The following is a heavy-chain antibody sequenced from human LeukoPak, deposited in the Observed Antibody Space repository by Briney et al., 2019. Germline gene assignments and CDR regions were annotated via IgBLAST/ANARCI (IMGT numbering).Heavy chain of an antibody. J-gene: IGHJ4*02. Sequence: PSETLSLTCTVSGGSLTSYYWHWIRQPAGKGLEWIGRIHTSGITNYNPSLKSRVTISLDKSKNQFSLNLSSVTAADTAVYYCARDPNSVTVTADYYFDYWGRGTLVTVSS. CDR2: IHTSGIT. D-gene: IGHD2-21*02. V-gene: IGHV4-4*07. CDR3: ARDPNSVTVTADYYFDY. CDR1: GGSLTSYY.